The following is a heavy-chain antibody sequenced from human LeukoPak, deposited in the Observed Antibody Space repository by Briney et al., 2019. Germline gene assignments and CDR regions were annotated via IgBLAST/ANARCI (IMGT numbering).Heavy chain of an antibody. CDR2: IGGRDGST. CDR1: GFTFSSYG. D-gene: IGHD3-10*01. V-gene: IGHV3-23*01. CDR3: AKGHYYGSGSLDY. Sequence: GGSLRLSRAASGFTFSSYGMSWVRQAPGKGLEWVSAIGGRDGSTYYADSVKGRFTISRDNSKNTLYVQMNSLRAEDTAVYYCAKGHYYGSGSLDYWGQGTLVTVSS. J-gene: IGHJ4*02.